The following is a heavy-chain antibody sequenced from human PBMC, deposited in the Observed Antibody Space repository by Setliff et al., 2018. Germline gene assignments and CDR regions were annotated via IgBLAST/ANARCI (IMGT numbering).Heavy chain of an antibody. CDR2: FDPEDGSEK. Sequence: ASVKVSCKVSGYTLTELSMHWVRQAPGKGLEWMGGFDPEDGSEKYYGESVKGRFTMSRDNAKNSLYLQMNSLRAEDTAVYYCVMGSGALGPNWGQGTLVTVSS. D-gene: IGHD3-10*01. V-gene: IGHV1-24*01. CDR3: VMGSGALGPN. J-gene: IGHJ4*02. CDR1: GYTLTELS.